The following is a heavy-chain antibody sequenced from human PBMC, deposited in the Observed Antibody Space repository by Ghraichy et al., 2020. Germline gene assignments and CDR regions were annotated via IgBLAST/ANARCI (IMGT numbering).Heavy chain of an antibody. J-gene: IGHJ2*01. CDR2: IIPIFGTA. CDR1: GGTFSSYA. V-gene: IGHV1-69*13. Sequence: SVKVSCKASGGTFSSYAISWVRQAPGQGLEWMGGIIPIFGTANYAQKFQGRVTITADESTSTAYMELSSLRSEDTAVYYCARGAGLIVVPYFDFWGRGTLVTVSS. CDR3: ARGAGLIVVPYFDF. D-gene: IGHD3-22*01.